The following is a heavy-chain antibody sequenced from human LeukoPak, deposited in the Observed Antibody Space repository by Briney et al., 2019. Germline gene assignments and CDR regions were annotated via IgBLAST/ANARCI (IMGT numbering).Heavy chain of an antibody. J-gene: IGHJ4*02. CDR1: GITVSSNY. Sequence: GGSLRLSCAASGITVSSNYMSWVRQAPGEGLGWVAVIYSGGRTYSADSVKGRFTISRDNSKNTLYLQMNSLGAEDTAVYYCARYFFEFGGETEGYYFDYWGQGTLVTVSS. D-gene: IGHD3-10*01. CDR3: ARYFFEFGGETEGYYFDY. V-gene: IGHV3-66*02. CDR2: IYSGGRT.